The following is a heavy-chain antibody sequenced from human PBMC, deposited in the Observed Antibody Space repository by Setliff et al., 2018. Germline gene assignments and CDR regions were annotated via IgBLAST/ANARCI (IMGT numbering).Heavy chain of an antibody. J-gene: IGHJ4*02. CDR1: SGSISYNNW. CDR3: ARDDTYDFWGGHGHLDS. D-gene: IGHD3-3*01. Sequence: PSETLSLTCAVSSGSISYNNWWTWVRQPPGKGLEWIGEIYHTESTNYNPSLKSRVTISLDKSKNQFSLELSSVTAADTAVYYCARDDTYDFWGGHGHLDSRGQGILVTVSS. V-gene: IGHV4-4*02. CDR2: IYHTEST.